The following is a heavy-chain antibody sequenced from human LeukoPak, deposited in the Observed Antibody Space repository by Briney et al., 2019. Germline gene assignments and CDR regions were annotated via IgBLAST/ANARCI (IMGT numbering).Heavy chain of an antibody. Sequence: PGGSLRLSCAASGFTLSNIRMRWVRQAPGKGLEWVGRLNSRADGGAADYAAPVKGRFTISRDESENTVYLQMNSLKTEDTAVYYCTTRYCSGGTCDDCWGQGTLVTVSS. V-gene: IGHV3-15*01. D-gene: IGHD2-15*01. J-gene: IGHJ4*02. CDR3: TTRYCSGGTCDDC. CDR1: GFTLSNIR. CDR2: LNSRADGGAA.